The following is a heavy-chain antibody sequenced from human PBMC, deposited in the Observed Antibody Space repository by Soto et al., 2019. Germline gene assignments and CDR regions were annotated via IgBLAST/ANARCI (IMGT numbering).Heavy chain of an antibody. CDR3: ARGGGFCGDDCYKGGVDY. CDR2: MSYDGSNK. V-gene: IGHV3-30-3*01. J-gene: IGHJ4*02. D-gene: IGHD2-21*02. Sequence: SLRLSCAVSGFTFSPYTMHWVRQAPGKGLEWVAVMSYDGSNKYYADSVKGRFTISRDNSKNTLYLQMNSLRPEDTSVYYCARGGGFCGDDCYKGGVDYWGQGTLVTVSS. CDR1: GFTFSPYT.